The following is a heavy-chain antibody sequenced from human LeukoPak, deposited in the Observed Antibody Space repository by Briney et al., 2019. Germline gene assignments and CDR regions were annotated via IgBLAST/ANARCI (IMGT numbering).Heavy chain of an antibody. CDR1: GFTLSDSY. Sequence: VGSLRLSCGASGFTLSDSYMSWIRQAPGKGLEWVSYILMSTNYTSYAASVKGRFTISRDNAKNSLYLQMNSLRAEDTALYYCAKEGGTRGTFDVWGQGTMVTVSS. D-gene: IGHD3/OR15-3a*01. CDR3: AKEGGTRGTFDV. CDR2: ILMSTNYT. V-gene: IGHV3-11*05. J-gene: IGHJ3*01.